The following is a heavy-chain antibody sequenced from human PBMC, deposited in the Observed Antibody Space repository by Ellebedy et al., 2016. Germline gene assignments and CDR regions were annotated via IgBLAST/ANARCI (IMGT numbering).Heavy chain of an antibody. Sequence: SETLSLTXAVSGGSISGYYWTWIRRPPGKGLEWIGHSGNPNYNPSLRSRLTISMDTSKNQFSLKLSSVTPADTAVYYCARPPMGKTAPLEYWGLGTLVTVSS. CDR2: SGNP. CDR3: ARPPMGKTAPLEY. D-gene: IGHD3-10*01. V-gene: IGHV4-59*08. J-gene: IGHJ4*02. CDR1: GGSISGYY.